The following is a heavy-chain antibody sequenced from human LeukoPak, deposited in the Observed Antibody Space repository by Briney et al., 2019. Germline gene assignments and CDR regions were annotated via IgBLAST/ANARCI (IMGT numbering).Heavy chain of an antibody. CDR2: IYPGDSDT. CDR1: GYSFSSYW. J-gene: IGHJ4*02. CDR3: ARRRSSTIIDY. Sequence: GESLKISCKGSGYSFSSYWIAWVRQMPGKGLEWMGIIYPGDSDTTYSPSFQGQVTISADKSISTAYLQWNSLKASDTAMCFCARRRSSTIIDYWGQGTLVTVSS. V-gene: IGHV5-51*01. D-gene: IGHD5/OR15-5a*01.